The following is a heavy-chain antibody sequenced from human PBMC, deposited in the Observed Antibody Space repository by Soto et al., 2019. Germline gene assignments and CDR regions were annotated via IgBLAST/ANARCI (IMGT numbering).Heavy chain of an antibody. Sequence: QVQLVESGGGVVQPGRSLRLSCAASGFTFSSYAMHWVRQAPGKGLEWVAVISYDGSNKYYADSVKGRFTISRDNSKNTLYLQMNSLRAEDTAVYYCARDRLVGDHFITMIVVGAVARTAFDIWGQGTMVTVSS. V-gene: IGHV3-30-3*01. CDR1: GFTFSSYA. CDR2: ISYDGSNK. CDR3: ARDRLVGDHFITMIVVGAVARTAFDI. D-gene: IGHD3-22*01. J-gene: IGHJ3*02.